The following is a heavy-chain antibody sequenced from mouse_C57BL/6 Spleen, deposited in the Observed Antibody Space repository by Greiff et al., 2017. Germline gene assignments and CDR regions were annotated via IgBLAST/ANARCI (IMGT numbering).Heavy chain of an antibody. V-gene: IGHV5-4*01. CDR1: GFTFSSYA. CDR2: ISDGGSYT. J-gene: IGHJ2*01. Sequence: EVKLMESGGGLVKPGGSLKLSCAASGFTFSSYAMSWVRQTPEKRLEWVATISDGGSYTYYPDNVKGRFTISRDNAKNNLYLQMSHLKSEDTAMYYCAREWLGVYFDYWGQGTTLTVSS. D-gene: IGHD2-2*01. CDR3: AREWLGVYFDY.